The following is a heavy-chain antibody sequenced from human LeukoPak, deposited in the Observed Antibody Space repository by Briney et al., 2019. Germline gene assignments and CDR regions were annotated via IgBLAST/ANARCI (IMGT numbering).Heavy chain of an antibody. CDR2: ISYDGSNK. D-gene: IGHD1-7*01. CDR3: ARALELDFDY. V-gene: IGHV3-30*16. J-gene: IGHJ4*02. CDR1: GYTFTGYY. Sequence: SCKSSGYTFTGYYIHWVRQAPGQGLEWVAVISYDGSNKYYADSVKGRFTISRDNSKNTLYLQMNSLRAEDTAVYYCARALELDFDYWGQGTLVTVSS.